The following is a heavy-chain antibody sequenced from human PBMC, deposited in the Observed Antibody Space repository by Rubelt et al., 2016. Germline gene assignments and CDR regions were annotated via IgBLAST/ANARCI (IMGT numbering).Heavy chain of an antibody. V-gene: IGHV1-18*01. CDR1: GYTFTSYG. CDR3: ARNLIMMTFGGVIVPPDY. D-gene: IGHD3-16*02. J-gene: IGHJ4*02. Sequence: QVQLVQSGAEVKKPGASVKVSCKASGYTFTSYGISWVRQAPGQGLEWMGWISAYNGNTNYAQKLQGRVTMTTDTATSTAYMELRSLRADDTAVYYCARNLIMMTFGGVIVPPDYWGQGTLVTVSS. CDR2: ISAYNGNT.